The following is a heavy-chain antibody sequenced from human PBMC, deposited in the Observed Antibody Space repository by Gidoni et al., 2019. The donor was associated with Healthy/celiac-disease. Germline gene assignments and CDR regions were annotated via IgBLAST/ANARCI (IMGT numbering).Heavy chain of an antibody. Sequence: QVQLVESGGGVVQPGRSLRLSCAASGFTFSSYGMNWVRQAPGKGLELVAVISYDGSNKYYADSVKGRVTISRDNSKNTLYLQMNSLRAEDTAVYYCAKDQRFGELSYYMDVWGKGTTVTVSS. CDR3: AKDQRFGELSYYMDV. D-gene: IGHD3-10*01. V-gene: IGHV3-30*18. CDR2: ISYDGSNK. J-gene: IGHJ6*03. CDR1: GFTFSSYG.